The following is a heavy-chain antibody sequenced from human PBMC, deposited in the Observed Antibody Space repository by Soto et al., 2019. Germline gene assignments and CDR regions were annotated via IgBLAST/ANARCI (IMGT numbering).Heavy chain of an antibody. CDR2: IYNSEST. Sequence: QVQLQESGPELVKPSETLSLTCTVSGGSISRDYSSWIRQPPGKALEWIGYIYNSESTNYSPSLNSRVRISVDASKNQFSLKLNSVTAADTAVYYCAKDIRGRTAAAVYNWFDPWGQGILVTVSS. CDR1: GGSISRDY. J-gene: IGHJ5*02. CDR3: AKDIRGRTAAAVYNWFDP. V-gene: IGHV4-59*01. D-gene: IGHD6-13*01.